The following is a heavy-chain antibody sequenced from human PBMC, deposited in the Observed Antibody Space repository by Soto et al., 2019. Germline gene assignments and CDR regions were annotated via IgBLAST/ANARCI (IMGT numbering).Heavy chain of an antibody. J-gene: IGHJ1*01. CDR1: GDSFTGFW. CDR3: SKFKYSTSVRYLQH. V-gene: IGHV5-51*01. D-gene: IGHD6-6*01. Sequence: GESLKISCKVSGDSFTGFWIGWVCQMPGKGLEWLGSIYPRDSDTRYSPSFQGQVTISADKSLSTAYLQWTSLKASDTAIYYCSKFKYSTSVRYLQHWGQGTPVTVSS. CDR2: IYPRDSDT.